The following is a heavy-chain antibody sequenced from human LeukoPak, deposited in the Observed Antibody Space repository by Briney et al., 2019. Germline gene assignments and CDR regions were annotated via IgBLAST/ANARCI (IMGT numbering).Heavy chain of an antibody. CDR2: ISYDGSNK. CDR1: GFTFSSYS. Sequence: GGSLRLSCAASGFTFSSYSMNWVRQAPGKGLEWVAVISYDGSNKYYVDSVKGRFTISRDNSKNTLYLQMNSLRGDDTAVYYCAKRMGPSIAATDLDYWGQGTLVTVSS. D-gene: IGHD6-13*01. CDR3: AKRMGPSIAATDLDY. V-gene: IGHV3-30*18. J-gene: IGHJ4*02.